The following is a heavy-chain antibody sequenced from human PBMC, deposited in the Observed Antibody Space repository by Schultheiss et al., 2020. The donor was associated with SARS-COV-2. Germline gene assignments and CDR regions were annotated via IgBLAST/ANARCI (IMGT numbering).Heavy chain of an antibody. D-gene: IGHD5-12*01. CDR1: GESLSGYY. V-gene: IGHV4-39*01. CDR3: ARHRASWLRFDY. CDR2: IYYSGST. J-gene: IGHJ4*02. Sequence: SETLSLTCAVYGESLSGYYWSWIRQPPGKGLEWIGSIYYSGSTYYNPSLKSRVTISVDTSKNQFSLKLSSVTAADTAVYYCARHRASWLRFDYWGQGTLVTVSS.